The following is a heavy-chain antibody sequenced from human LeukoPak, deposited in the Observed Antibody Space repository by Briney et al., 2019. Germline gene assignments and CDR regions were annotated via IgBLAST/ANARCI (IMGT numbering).Heavy chain of an antibody. CDR1: GFTFSGYW. D-gene: IGHD1/OR15-1a*01. Sequence: GGSLRLSCAASGFTFSGYWMHWARQSPGKGLVWVSCINGDGSDTRYADSVKGRFTISRDNAKNTLYLQMNSLRVEDTAVYYCARDPRNKGFDSWGQGTLVTVSS. J-gene: IGHJ5*01. CDR2: INGDGSDT. V-gene: IGHV3-74*01. CDR3: ARDPRNKGFDS.